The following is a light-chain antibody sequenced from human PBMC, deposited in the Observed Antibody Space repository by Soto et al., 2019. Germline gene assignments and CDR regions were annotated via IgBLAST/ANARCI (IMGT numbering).Light chain of an antibody. CDR1: QSVSSN. Sequence: EIVLTQSPGTLSLSPGERATLSCRASQSVSSNLAWYQHKPGQAPRLLVYGASTRASGIPDRFSGSGSGTEFTLSISSLQSEDFAVYYCQQYYNWPRTFGQGTKVDTK. J-gene: IGKJ1*01. V-gene: IGKV3-15*01. CDR3: QQYYNWPRT. CDR2: GAS.